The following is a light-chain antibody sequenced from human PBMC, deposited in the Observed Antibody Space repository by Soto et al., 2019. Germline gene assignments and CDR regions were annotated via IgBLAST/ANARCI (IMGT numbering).Light chain of an antibody. J-gene: IGLJ3*02. CDR3: CSYAASSALWV. CDR2: EVN. CDR1: SSDIGGYNS. Sequence: QSALTQPPSASGSPGQSVAISCTGTSSDIGGYNSVSWYQQHPGKAPRLMIYEVNKRPSGVPDRFSGSKSGYTASLTVSGLQTEDEAFYYCCSYAASSALWVFGGGTKLTVL. V-gene: IGLV2-8*01.